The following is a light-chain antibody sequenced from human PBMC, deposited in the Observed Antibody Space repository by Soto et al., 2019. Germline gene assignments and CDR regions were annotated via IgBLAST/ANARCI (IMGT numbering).Light chain of an antibody. V-gene: IGKV3D-20*02. CDR3: QQRSNFPWT. Sequence: ENVLTQSPGTLSLSPGERASLSCRASQSISSNFLAWYQQKPGQAPRLLIYGASSRATGIPDRFSGSGSGTDFTLTISRLEPEDFAVYYCQQRSNFPWTFGQGTKVDIK. CDR1: QSISSNF. CDR2: GAS. J-gene: IGKJ1*01.